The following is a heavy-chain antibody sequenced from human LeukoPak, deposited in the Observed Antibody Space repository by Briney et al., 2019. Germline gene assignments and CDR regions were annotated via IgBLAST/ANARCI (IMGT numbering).Heavy chain of an antibody. Sequence: GGSLRLSCAASGFTFSSYAMSWVRQAPGKGLEWVSAISGSGGTTYYADSVKGRFTISRDNAKNSLYLQMNSLRAEDTAVYYCAGSSGYSYGYIDYWGQGTLVTVSS. D-gene: IGHD5-18*01. V-gene: IGHV3-23*01. CDR2: ISGSGGTT. J-gene: IGHJ4*02. CDR1: GFTFSSYA. CDR3: AGSSGYSYGYIDY.